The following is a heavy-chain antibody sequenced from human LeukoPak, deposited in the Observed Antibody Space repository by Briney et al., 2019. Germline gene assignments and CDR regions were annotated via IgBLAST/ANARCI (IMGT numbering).Heavy chain of an antibody. CDR2: ISGSGGST. CDR1: GFTFSSYA. J-gene: IGHJ3*02. V-gene: IGHV3-23*01. D-gene: IGHD3-22*01. CDR3: AKWPYYYDSSGYSTHDAFDI. Sequence: GGSLRLSCAASGFTFSSYAMSWVRQAPGKGLEWVSAISGSGGSTYYADSVKGRFTISRDNSKNTLYLQMNSLRAEDTAVYYCAKWPYYYDSSGYSTHDAFDIWGQGTMVTVSS.